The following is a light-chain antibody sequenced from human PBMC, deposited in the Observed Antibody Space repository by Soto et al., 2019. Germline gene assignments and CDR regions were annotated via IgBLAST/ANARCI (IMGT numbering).Light chain of an antibody. CDR3: QQSYSTPIT. Sequence: DIQMTQSPSTLSASVGDRVTITCRASQSISSWLAWYQQKLGKAPKLLIYAASSLQSGVPSRFSGSGSGTDFTLTISSLQPEDFATYYCQQSYSTPITFGQGTRLEN. V-gene: IGKV1-39*01. CDR2: AAS. CDR1: QSISSW. J-gene: IGKJ5*01.